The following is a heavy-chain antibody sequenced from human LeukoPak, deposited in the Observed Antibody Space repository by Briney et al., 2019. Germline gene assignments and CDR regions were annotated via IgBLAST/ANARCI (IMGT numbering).Heavy chain of an antibody. CDR3: ARVKGGDGYSVVHFDY. D-gene: IGHD5-24*01. CDR2: INHSGST. J-gene: IGHJ4*02. CDR1: GGSFSGYY. V-gene: IGHV4-34*01. Sequence: SETLSLTCAVYGGSFSGYYWSWIRQPPGKGPEWIGEINHSGSTNYNPSLKSRVTISVETSKNQFSLKLSSVTAADTAVYYCARVKGGDGYSVVHFDYWGQGTLVTVSS.